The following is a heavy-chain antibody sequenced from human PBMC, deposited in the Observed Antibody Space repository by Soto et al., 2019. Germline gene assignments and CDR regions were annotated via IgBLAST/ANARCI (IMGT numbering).Heavy chain of an antibody. J-gene: IGHJ4*02. D-gene: IGHD3-22*01. CDR1: GFTFSFFG. CDR2: ISGSGGRT. CDR3: ARDEFYYPSSGFYRFDY. Sequence: EVQLLESGGGLVQPGGSLRLSCAASGFTFSFFGMSWVRQAPGKGLEWVSVISGSGGRTDYAASVKGRFTISRDNSKNTLYLQMNSLRAEDTAVYYCARDEFYYPSSGFYRFDYWGQGILVSVSS. V-gene: IGHV3-23*01.